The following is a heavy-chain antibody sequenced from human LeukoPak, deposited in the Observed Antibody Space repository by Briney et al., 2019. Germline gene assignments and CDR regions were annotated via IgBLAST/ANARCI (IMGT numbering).Heavy chain of an antibody. J-gene: IGHJ3*02. D-gene: IGHD6-13*01. V-gene: IGHV4-59*01. CDR3: AREPGIAAALDAFDI. CDR1: GGSISSYY. Sequence: PSETLSLTCTVSGGSISSYYWSWIRQPPGKGLEWIGYIYYSGSTNYNPSLKSRVTISVDTSKNQFSLKLSSVTAADTAVYYCAREPGIAAALDAFDIWGQGTMVTVSS. CDR2: IYYSGST.